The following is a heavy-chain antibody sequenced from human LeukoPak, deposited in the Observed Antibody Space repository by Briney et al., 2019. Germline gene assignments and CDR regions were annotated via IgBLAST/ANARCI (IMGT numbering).Heavy chain of an antibody. CDR2: ISSGSSTI. CDR3: ARDHNYFDY. V-gene: IGHV3-48*02. J-gene: IGHJ4*02. Sequence: SGGSLRLSCAASGSIFSSNSMNWVRQAPGKGLEWVSYISSGSSTIFYADSVKGRFTISRDNAKNSLYLQMNSLRDEDTAVYYCARDHNYFDYWGQGTLVTVSS. CDR1: GSIFSSNS.